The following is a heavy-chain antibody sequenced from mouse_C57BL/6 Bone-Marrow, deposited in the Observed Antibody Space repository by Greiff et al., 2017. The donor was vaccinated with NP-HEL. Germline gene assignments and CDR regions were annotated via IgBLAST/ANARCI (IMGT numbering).Heavy chain of an antibody. CDR3: TNYAWCAY. J-gene: IGHJ3*01. Sequence: VQLQQSGAELVRPGASVKLSCTASGFNIKDDYMHWVKQRPEQGLEWIGWIDPENGDTEYASKFQGKATITADPSSTTAFLHLLLLTSASSPFFYCTNYAWCAYWGQGTLVNGSA. D-gene: IGHD1-1*01. V-gene: IGHV14-4*01. CDR1: GFNIKDDY. CDR2: IDPENGDT.